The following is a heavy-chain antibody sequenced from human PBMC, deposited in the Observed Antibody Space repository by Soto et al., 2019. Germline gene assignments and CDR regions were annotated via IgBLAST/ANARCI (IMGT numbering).Heavy chain of an antibody. Sequence: QVQLVQSGAEVKKSGASVKVSCKASGYTFTSHDINWVRQATGQGLEWMGWMNPNSGNTGYAQKFQGRVTMTRNTSVSTADMEPSSLRSEDTAVYYCARWDYGVYARFDYWGQGTLVTVSS. CDR2: MNPNSGNT. V-gene: IGHV1-8*01. D-gene: IGHD4-17*01. CDR1: GYTFTSHD. CDR3: ARWDYGVYARFDY. J-gene: IGHJ4*02.